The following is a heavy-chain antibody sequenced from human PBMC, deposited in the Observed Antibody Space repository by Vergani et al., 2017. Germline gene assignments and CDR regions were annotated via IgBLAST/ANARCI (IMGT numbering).Heavy chain of an antibody. CDR1: GFTFSGSG. CDR2: IRSKANSYAT. J-gene: IGHJ4*02. Sequence: EVQLVESGGGLVQPGGSLKLSCAASGFTFSGSGMHWVRQASGKGLEWVGRIRSKANSYATAYAASVKGRFTISRDDSKNTAYLQMNSLKTEDTAVYYCTSISSSWYLGWGQGTLVTVSS. V-gene: IGHV3-73*01. D-gene: IGHD6-13*01. CDR3: TSISSSWYLG.